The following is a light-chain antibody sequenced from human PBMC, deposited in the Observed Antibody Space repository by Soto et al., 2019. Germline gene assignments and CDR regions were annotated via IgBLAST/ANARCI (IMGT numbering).Light chain of an antibody. J-gene: IGLJ1*01. V-gene: IGLV2-14*01. CDR2: QVT. CDR1: SDDIGTYEY. CDR3: TSFSSSTSLYV. Sequence: QSVLTQPASVSGSPGQTVTISCTGSSDDIGTYEYISWHQHHPGKAPKLMIYQVTIRPSGISNRFSGSKSGNTASLTISGLQAEDEADYYCTSFSSSTSLYVFGTGTKVTVL.